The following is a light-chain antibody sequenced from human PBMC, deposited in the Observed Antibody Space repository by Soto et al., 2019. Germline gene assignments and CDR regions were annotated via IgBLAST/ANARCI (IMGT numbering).Light chain of an antibody. CDR2: DAS. CDR1: QSLSSSY. CDR3: QQYGSSPLT. V-gene: IGKV3D-20*01. J-gene: IGKJ4*01. Sequence: EIVLTQSPATLSLSPGARATLSCGASQSLSSSYLAWYQQKPGLAPRLLIYDASSRATGIPDRFSGSGSGTDFTLTISRLEPEDFAVYYCQQYGSSPLTFGGGTKVEI.